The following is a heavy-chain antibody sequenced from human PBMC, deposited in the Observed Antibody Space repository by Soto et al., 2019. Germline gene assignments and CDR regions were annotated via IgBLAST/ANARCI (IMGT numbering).Heavy chain of an antibody. Sequence: ASVKVSCKASGYTFTSYDINWVRQATGQGLEWMGWMNPNSGNTGYAQKFQARVTMTRNTSISTAYMELSSLRSEDTAVYYCARDPAAGTGWFDPWGQGTLVTVSS. V-gene: IGHV1-8*01. CDR1: GYTFTSYD. J-gene: IGHJ5*02. D-gene: IGHD6-13*01. CDR3: ARDPAAGTGWFDP. CDR2: MNPNSGNT.